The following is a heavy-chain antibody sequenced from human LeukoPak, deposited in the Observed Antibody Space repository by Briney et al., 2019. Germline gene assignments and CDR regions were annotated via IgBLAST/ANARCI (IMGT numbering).Heavy chain of an antibody. CDR1: GFTFSSYA. D-gene: IGHD3-3*01. CDR2: ISGSGGST. Sequence: GRSLRLSCAASGFTFSSYAMSWVRQAPGKGLEWVSAISGSGGSTYYADSVKGRFTISRDNSKNTLYLQMNSLRAEDTAVYYCAKATGYYDFWSGPYDAFDIWGQGTMVTVSS. J-gene: IGHJ3*02. CDR3: AKATGYYDFWSGPYDAFDI. V-gene: IGHV3-23*01.